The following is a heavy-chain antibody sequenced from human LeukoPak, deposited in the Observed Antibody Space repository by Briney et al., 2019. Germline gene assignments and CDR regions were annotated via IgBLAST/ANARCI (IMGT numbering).Heavy chain of an antibody. J-gene: IGHJ4*02. CDR1: GFTFSSYA. D-gene: IGHD5-18*01. CDR2: LSDGGHSS. CDR3: AFSPLGFNYGYAY. V-gene: IGHV3-23*01. Sequence: GGSLRLSCAASGFTFSSYAMNWVRQAPGKGLEWVSSLSDGGHSSFYADSVKGRFTIYRDDSQNIQYLQMNNLSGDDTALYYCAFSPLGFNYGYAYWGQGTLVTVSS.